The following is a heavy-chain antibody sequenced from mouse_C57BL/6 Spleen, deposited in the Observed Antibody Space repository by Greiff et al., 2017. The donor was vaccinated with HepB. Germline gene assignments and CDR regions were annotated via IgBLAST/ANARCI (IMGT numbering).Heavy chain of an antibody. V-gene: IGHV5-16*01. Sequence: EVKLVESEGGLVQPGSSMKLSCTASGFTFSDYYMAWVRQVPEKGLEWVANINYDGSSTYYLDSLKSRFIISRDNAKNILYLQMSSLKSEDTATYYCARGGPFYYGSSSFDYWGQGTTLTVSS. D-gene: IGHD1-1*01. CDR1: GFTFSDYY. CDR2: INYDGSST. CDR3: ARGGPFYYGSSSFDY. J-gene: IGHJ2*01.